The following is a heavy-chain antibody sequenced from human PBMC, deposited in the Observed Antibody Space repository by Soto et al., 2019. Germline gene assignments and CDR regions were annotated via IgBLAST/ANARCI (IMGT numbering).Heavy chain of an antibody. CDR3: AGQQLELREDGYYYGMDV. Sequence: SVKVSCKASGGTFSSYAISWVRQAPGQGLEWMGGIIPIFGTANYAQKFQGRVTITADESTSTAYMELSSLRSEDTAVYYCAGQQLELREDGYYYGMDVWGQGTTVTVSS. D-gene: IGHD1-7*01. CDR2: IIPIFGTA. J-gene: IGHJ6*02. V-gene: IGHV1-69*13. CDR1: GGTFSSYA.